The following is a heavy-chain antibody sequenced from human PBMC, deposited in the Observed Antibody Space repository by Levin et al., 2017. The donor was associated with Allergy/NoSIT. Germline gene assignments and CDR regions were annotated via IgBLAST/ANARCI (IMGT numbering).Heavy chain of an antibody. J-gene: IGHJ4*02. CDR1: GFTFDDYG. D-gene: IGHD3-10*01. CDR2: INWNGGST. Sequence: PGESLKISCAASGFTFDDYGMSWVRQAPGKGLEWVSGINWNGGSTGYADSVKGRFTISRDNAKNSLYLQMNSLRAEDTAFYYCARRDTMVRGAFDYWGQGTLVTVSS. CDR3: ARRDTMVRGAFDY. V-gene: IGHV3-20*04.